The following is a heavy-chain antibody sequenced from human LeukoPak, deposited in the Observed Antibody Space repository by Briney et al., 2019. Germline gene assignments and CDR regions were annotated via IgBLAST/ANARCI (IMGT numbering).Heavy chain of an antibody. V-gene: IGHV4-4*02. CDR1: GGSISSSNW. CDR3: ASGYDILTGYYSSWFDP. CDR2: IYHSGST. D-gene: IGHD3-9*01. Sequence: MTSGTLSLTCAVSGGSISSSNWWSWVRQPPGKRLEWIGEIYHSGSTNYNPSLKSRVTISVDKSKNQFSLKLSSVTAADTAVYYCASGYDILTGYYSSWFDPWGQGTLVTVSS. J-gene: IGHJ5*02.